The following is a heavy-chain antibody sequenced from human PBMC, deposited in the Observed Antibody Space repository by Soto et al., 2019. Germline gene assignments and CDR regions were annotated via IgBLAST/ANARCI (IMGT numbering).Heavy chain of an antibody. Sequence: GGSLRLSCAASGLTISDSYMSWIRQAPGKGLEWVSYISRSGSTIYYADSVEGRFTISRDSAKNSLYLQMNSLRAEDTAIYYCARGLEYCSGGSCFPNWFDPWGQGTLVTVSS. CDR3: ARGLEYCSGGSCFPNWFDP. J-gene: IGHJ5*02. CDR1: GLTISDSY. V-gene: IGHV3-11*01. CDR2: ISRSGSTI. D-gene: IGHD2-15*01.